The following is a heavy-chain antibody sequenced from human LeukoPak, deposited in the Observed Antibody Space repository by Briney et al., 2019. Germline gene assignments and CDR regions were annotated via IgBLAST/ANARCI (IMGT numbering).Heavy chain of an antibody. J-gene: IGHJ4*02. D-gene: IGHD6-6*01. CDR2: ISAYNGNT. CDR1: GYTFHKDG. V-gene: IGHV1-18*01. Sequence: ASVTVSCKASGYTFHKDGISWVRLAPGQGREWMTWISAYNGNTTYAQKFQGRVTMTTDTSTSTAYMELRSLRSDDAAVYYCARDLGYGSSSAIRLDYWGQGTLVTVSS. CDR3: ARDLGYGSSSAIRLDY.